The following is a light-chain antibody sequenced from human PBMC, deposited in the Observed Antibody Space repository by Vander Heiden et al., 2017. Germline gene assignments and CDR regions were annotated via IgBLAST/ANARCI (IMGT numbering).Light chain of an antibody. Sequence: QLVLTQSPSASASLGASVKPTCTLSSGHSSYDIAWHQQQPEKGPRYLMRLNSDGSHNKGDGIPDRFSGSSSGAERHLTISSLQSEDEADYYCQTWGTGIHVVFGGGTKLTVL. CDR1: SGHSSYD. J-gene: IGLJ2*01. V-gene: IGLV4-69*01. CDR2: LNSDGSH. CDR3: QTWGTGIHVV.